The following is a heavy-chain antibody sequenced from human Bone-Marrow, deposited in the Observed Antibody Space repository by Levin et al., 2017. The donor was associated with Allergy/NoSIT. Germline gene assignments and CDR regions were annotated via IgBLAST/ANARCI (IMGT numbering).Heavy chain of an antibody. CDR2: IYTGGSA. CDR1: GLTVSSNY. Sequence: GGSLRLSCVVSGLTVSSNYMGWVRQGPGKGLQWVSVIYTGGSAYYADFGKGRFTISRDNSRNTLHLQMNRLIVEDTAVYSCVKGSGQLFPNWGQGTLVTVSS. CDR3: VKGSGQLFPN. V-gene: IGHV3-53*01. D-gene: IGHD3-10*01. J-gene: IGHJ4*02.